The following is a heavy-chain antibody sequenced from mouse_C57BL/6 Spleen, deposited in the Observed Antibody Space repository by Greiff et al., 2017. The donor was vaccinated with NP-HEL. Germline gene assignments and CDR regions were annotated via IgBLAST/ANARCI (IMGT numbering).Heavy chain of an antibody. Sequence: VQLQQSGPELVKPGDSVKISCKASGYSFTGYFMNWVMQSHGKSLEWIGRINPYNGDTFYNQKFKGKATLTVDKSSSTAHMELRSLTSEDSAVYYCARSTITTVVEDARDYWGQGTSVTVSS. D-gene: IGHD1-1*01. CDR2: INPYNGDT. CDR3: ARSTITTVVEDARDY. J-gene: IGHJ4*01. CDR1: GYSFTGYF. V-gene: IGHV1-20*01.